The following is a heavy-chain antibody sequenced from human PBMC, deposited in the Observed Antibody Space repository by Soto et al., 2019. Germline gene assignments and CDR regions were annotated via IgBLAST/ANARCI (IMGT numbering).Heavy chain of an antibody. Sequence: GASVKVSCKASGYTFTSYGIHWVRQAPGQRLEWMGWINAANGDTKYSPKFQGRVTITRDTSASTAYMELSSLRSEDTAVYYCARGLRSYFDYWGQGTLVTVSS. V-gene: IGHV1-3*01. CDR3: ARGLRSYFDY. D-gene: IGHD3-10*01. J-gene: IGHJ4*02. CDR2: INAANGDT. CDR1: GYTFTSYG.